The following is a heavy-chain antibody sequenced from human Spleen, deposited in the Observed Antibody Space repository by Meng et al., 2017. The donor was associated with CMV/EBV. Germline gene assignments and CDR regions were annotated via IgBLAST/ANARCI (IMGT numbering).Heavy chain of an antibody. CDR3: AKGRYYYDSSGYWDLAPGLL. V-gene: IGHV3-23*01. CDR2: ISGSGGST. CDR1: GFTVSSNY. J-gene: IGHJ4*02. D-gene: IGHD3-22*01. Sequence: GGSLRLSCAASGFTVSSNYMSWVRQAPGKGLGWVSAISGSGGSTYYADSVKGRFTISRDNSKNTLYLQMNSLRAEDTAVYYCAKGRYYYDSSGYWDLAPGLLWGQGTLVTVSS.